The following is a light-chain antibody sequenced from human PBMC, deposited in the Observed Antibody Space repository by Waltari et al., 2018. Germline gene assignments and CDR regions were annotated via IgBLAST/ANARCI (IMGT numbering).Light chain of an antibody. CDR1: SPRSHY. CDR3: NSRDSSGNHVV. V-gene: IGLV3-19*01. J-gene: IGLJ2*01. Sequence: SSELTQDPAVSVALGQTVRSTCQGDSPRSHYARGYQQEPGQAPVLVIYGKNNRPLGIPVRFSDSSSGNTASLSITGAQAEDEADYYCNSRDSSGNHVVVGGGTKLTVL. CDR2: GKN.